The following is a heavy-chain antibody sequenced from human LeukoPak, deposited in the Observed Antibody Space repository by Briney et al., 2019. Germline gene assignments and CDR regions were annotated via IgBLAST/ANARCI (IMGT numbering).Heavy chain of an antibody. V-gene: IGHV6-1*01. CDR2: TYYRSKWYN. Sequence: SQTLSLTCAISGDSVSSNSAAWNWIRQSPSRGLEWLGRTYYRSKWYNDYAVSVKSRITINPDTSKNQFSLQLNSVTPEDTAVYYCARDFSRGSYKGRDCYMDVWGKGTTVTVSS. J-gene: IGHJ6*03. CDR1: GDSVSSNSAA. CDR3: ARDFSRGSYKGRDCYMDV. D-gene: IGHD1-26*01.